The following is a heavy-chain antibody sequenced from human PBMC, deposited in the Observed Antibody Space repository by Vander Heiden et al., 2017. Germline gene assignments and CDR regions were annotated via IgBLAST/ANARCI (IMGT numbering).Heavy chain of an antibody. CDR2: IYASGST. CDR3: ARDRSGSGSYFAAFDI. J-gene: IGHJ3*02. CDR1: GGSISSYY. V-gene: IGHV4-4*07. D-gene: IGHD3-10*01. Sequence: QVQLQESGPGLVKPSETLSPTCTVSGGSISSYYWSWIRQSAEKGLECIGRIYASGSTNYNPALKSRVTMSVDTSKNQFSLKLNSVTAADTALYYCARDRSGSGSYFAAFDIWGQGTMVTVSS.